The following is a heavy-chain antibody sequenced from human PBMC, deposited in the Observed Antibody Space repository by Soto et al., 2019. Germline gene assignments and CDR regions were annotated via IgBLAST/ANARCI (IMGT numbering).Heavy chain of an antibody. CDR3: AREDTAMVMYYFDY. J-gene: IGHJ4*02. CDR2: IKQDGSEK. Sequence: PGGSLRLSCAASGFTFSSYWMSWVRQAPGKGLEWVANIKQDGSEKYYVDSVKGRFTISRDNTKNSLYLQMNSLRAEDTAVYYCAREDTAMVMYYFDYWGQGTLVTVSS. D-gene: IGHD5-18*01. CDR1: GFTFSSYW. V-gene: IGHV3-7*05.